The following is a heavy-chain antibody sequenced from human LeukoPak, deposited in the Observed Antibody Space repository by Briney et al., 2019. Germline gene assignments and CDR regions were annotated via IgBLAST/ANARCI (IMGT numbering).Heavy chain of an antibody. V-gene: IGHV1-69*05. D-gene: IGHD3-10*01. J-gene: IGHJ4*02. CDR1: GGTLSRYA. CDR3: ARGGYYGSGSYLPTVGSFDY. CDR2: IIAIFAPA. Sequence: ASVKVSCKASGGTLSRYAISWVRQAPGQGVEGMGGIIAIFAPATYAHNFQGRVTITTHESTSTPYMELSSLTSEDTAVYYCARGGYYGSGSYLPTVGSFDYWGQGTLVTVS.